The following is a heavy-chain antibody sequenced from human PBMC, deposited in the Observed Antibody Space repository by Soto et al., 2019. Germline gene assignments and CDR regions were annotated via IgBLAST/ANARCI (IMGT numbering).Heavy chain of an antibody. CDR3: AGDSAPAGYSSSWDRDYYYCSGMDV. V-gene: IGHV1-18*01. CDR2: ISAYNGNT. D-gene: IGHD6-13*01. Sequence: QVQLVQSGAEVKKPGASVKVSCKASGYTFTSYGISWVRQAPGQGLEWMGWISAYNGNTNYAQKLQGRVTMTTDTATSTAYVEPMSLRSDATAVYYSAGDSAPAGYSSSWDRDYYYCSGMDVWGQGTTVTVSS. CDR1: GYTFTSYG. J-gene: IGHJ6*02.